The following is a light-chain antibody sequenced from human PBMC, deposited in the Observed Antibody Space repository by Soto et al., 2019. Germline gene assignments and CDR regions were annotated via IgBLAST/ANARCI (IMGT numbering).Light chain of an antibody. CDR3: CSYAGSYTFVV. Sequence: QSALTQPRSVSGSPGQSVTISCTGTSSDVGGYNYVSWYQQHPGKAPKLMIYDVSKRPSGVPDRFSGSKSGNTASLTISGLQAEDEADYYCCSYAGSYTFVVFGGWTKLT. CDR2: DVS. J-gene: IGLJ2*01. V-gene: IGLV2-11*01. CDR1: SSDVGGYNY.